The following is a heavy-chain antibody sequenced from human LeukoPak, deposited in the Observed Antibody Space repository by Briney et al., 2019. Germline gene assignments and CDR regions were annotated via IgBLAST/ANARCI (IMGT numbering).Heavy chain of an antibody. D-gene: IGHD3-22*01. CDR1: GGSFGGHY. V-gene: IGHV4-34*01. J-gene: IGHJ3*02. CDR2: INHSGST. CDR3: AREKPDYDSSGYYFAAFDI. Sequence: SETLSLTCAVYGGSFGGHYWSWIRQPPGKGLEWIGEINHSGSTNYNPSLKSRVTISVDTSKNQFSLKLSSVTAADTAVYYCAREKPDYDSSGYYFAAFDIWGQGTMVTVSS.